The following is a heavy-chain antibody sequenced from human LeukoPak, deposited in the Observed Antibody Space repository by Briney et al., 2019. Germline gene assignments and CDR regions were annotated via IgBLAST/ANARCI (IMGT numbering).Heavy chain of an antibody. Sequence: GGSLRLSCAASGFTFSNYDMRWVRQAPGKGLEWVSGISGSGDSTYYAASVKGWFTISRDNSKNTLYLQMNTLRAEDTAVYYCAKRPGYCTNGVCYTRSYYFDYWGQGTLVTVSS. CDR3: AKRPGYCTNGVCYTRSYYFDY. CDR1: GFTFSNYD. D-gene: IGHD2-8*01. J-gene: IGHJ4*02. CDR2: ISGSGDST. V-gene: IGHV3-23*01.